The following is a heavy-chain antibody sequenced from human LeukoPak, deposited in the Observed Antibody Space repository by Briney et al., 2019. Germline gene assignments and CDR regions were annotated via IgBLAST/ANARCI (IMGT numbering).Heavy chain of an antibody. Sequence: GGSPRLSCAASGFTFSSYAMSWVRQAPGKGLEWVSVIYSGGSTYYADSVKGRFTISRDNSKNTLYLQMNSLRAEDTAVYYCARVVYGSGIDYWGQGTLVTVSS. J-gene: IGHJ4*02. CDR2: IYSGGST. CDR3: ARVVYGSGIDY. V-gene: IGHV3-53*01. D-gene: IGHD3-10*01. CDR1: GFTFSSYA.